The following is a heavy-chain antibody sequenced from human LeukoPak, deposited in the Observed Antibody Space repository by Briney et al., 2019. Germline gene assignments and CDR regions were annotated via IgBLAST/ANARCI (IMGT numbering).Heavy chain of an antibody. V-gene: IGHV4-38-2*02. D-gene: IGHD2-21*02. CDR2: IYYSGST. CDR1: GYSISSGYY. J-gene: IGHJ2*01. Sequence: SETLSLTCTVSGYSISSGYYWGWIRQPPGKGLEWIGSIYYSGSTYYNPSLKSRVTISVDTSKNQFSLKLSSVTAADTAVYYCARTMTATPAWYFDLWGRGTLVTVSS. CDR3: ARTMTATPAWYFDL.